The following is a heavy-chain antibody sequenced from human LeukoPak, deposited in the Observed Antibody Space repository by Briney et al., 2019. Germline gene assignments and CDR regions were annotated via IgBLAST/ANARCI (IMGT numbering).Heavy chain of an antibody. CDR1: GGSISSSSYY. Sequence: SETLSLTCTVSGGSISSSSYYWGWIRQPPGKGLEWXXXXXXXXXTYXNPSLKSRVTISVDTSKNQFSLKLSSVTAADTAVYYXXXXXLLTGHGGXYXXXXMDVWGQGTTVTVSS. V-gene: IGHV4-39*07. CDR2: XXXXXXT. J-gene: IGHJ6*02. CDR3: XXXXLLTGHGGXYXXXXMDV. D-gene: IGHD3-9*01.